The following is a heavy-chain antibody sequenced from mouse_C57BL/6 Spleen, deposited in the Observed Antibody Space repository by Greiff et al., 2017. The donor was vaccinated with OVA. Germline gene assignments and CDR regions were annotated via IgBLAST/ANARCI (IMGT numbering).Heavy chain of an antibody. CDR2: ISDGGSYT. J-gene: IGHJ2*01. CDR1: GFTFSSYA. CDR3: ARVYYGTQYYFDY. Sequence: EVQRVESGGGLVKPGGSLKLSCAASGFTFSSYAMSWVRQTPEKRLEWVATISDGGSYTYYPDNVKGRFTSSRDNAKNNLYLQMSHLKSEDTAMYYCARVYYGTQYYFDYWGQGTTLTVSS. V-gene: IGHV5-4*01. D-gene: IGHD1-1*01.